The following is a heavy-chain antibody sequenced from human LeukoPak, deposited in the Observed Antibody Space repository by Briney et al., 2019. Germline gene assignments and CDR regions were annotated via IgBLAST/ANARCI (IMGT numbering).Heavy chain of an antibody. D-gene: IGHD3-22*01. CDR3: ARGYYYDSSGPDAFDI. CDR2: INPRDGST. V-gene: IGHV1-46*01. CDR1: GYIFTNYY. J-gene: IGHJ3*02. Sequence: ASVKVSCKASGYIFTNYYMHWVRQAPGQGLEWMGMINPRDGSTSHAQKFQGRVTMTRDTSTSTVYMELSGLSSEDTAVYYCARGYYYDSSGPDAFDIWGQGTMVTVSS.